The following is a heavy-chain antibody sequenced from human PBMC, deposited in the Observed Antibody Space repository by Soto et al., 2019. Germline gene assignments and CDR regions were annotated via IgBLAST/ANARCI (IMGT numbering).Heavy chain of an antibody. Sequence: QVQLQESGPGLVKPSQTLSLTCTVSGGSISSGDYYWSWIRQPPGKGLEWIGYIYYSGSTYYNPSLKSRVTISVDTSKNQFSRKLRSVTAASTAVYYCARDPLGYCSGGSCYGEPSGMDVWGQGTTVTVSS. CDR2: IYYSGST. CDR3: ARDPLGYCSGGSCYGEPSGMDV. J-gene: IGHJ6*02. D-gene: IGHD2-15*01. V-gene: IGHV4-30-4*01. CDR1: GGSISSGDYY.